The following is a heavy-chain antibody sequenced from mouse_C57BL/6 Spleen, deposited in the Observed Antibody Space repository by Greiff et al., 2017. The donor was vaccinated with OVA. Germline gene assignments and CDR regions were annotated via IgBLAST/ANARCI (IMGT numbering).Heavy chain of an antibody. CDR2: IDPSDSET. Sequence: KQRPIQGLEWIGNIDPSDSETHYNQKFKDKATLTVDKSSSTAYMQLSSLTSEDSAVYYCAREEAGWFAYWGQGTLVTVSA. J-gene: IGHJ3*01. V-gene: IGHV1-52*01. D-gene: IGHD3-2*02. CDR3: AREEAGWFAY.